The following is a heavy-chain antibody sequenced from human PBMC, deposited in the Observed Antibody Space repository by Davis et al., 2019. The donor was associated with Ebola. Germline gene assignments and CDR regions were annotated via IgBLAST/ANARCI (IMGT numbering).Heavy chain of an antibody. J-gene: IGHJ4*02. CDR2: IKQDGSEK. CDR3: ARVFSGSYGFDY. CDR1: GFTFSSYS. Sequence: GESLKISCAASGFTFSSYSMNWVRQAPGKGLEWVANIKQDGSEKYYVDSVKGRFTISRDNAKNTLYLQMNSLRAEDTAVYYCARVFSGSYGFDYWGQGTLVTVSS. V-gene: IGHV3-7*01. D-gene: IGHD1-26*01.